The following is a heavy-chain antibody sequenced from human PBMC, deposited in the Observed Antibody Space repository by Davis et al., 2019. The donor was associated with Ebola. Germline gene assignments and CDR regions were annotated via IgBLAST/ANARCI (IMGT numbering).Heavy chain of an antibody. CDR3: ARDRYCSGGSCYGNHYYGMDV. CDR2: INPNSGGT. D-gene: IGHD2-15*01. J-gene: IGHJ6*02. V-gene: IGHV1-2*04. Sequence: AALVKVSCKASGYTFTGYYMHWVRQAPGQGLEWMGWINPNSGGTNYAQKFQGWVTMTRDTSISTAYMELSRLRSDDTAVYYCARDRYCSGGSCYGNHYYGMDVWGQGTTVTVSS. CDR1: GYTFTGYY.